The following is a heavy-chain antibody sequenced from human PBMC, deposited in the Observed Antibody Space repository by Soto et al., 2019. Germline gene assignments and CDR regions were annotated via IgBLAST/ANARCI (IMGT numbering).Heavy chain of an antibody. J-gene: IGHJ3*02. Sequence: SETLSLTCTVSGGSISSSSYYWGWIRQPPGKGLEWIGSIYYSGSTYYNPSLKSRVTISVDTSKNQFSLKLSSVTAADTAVYYCARRCRRSSTSCYVSAFDIWGQGTMVTVSS. CDR1: GGSISSSSYY. CDR2: IYYSGST. D-gene: IGHD2-2*01. V-gene: IGHV4-39*01. CDR3: ARRCRRSSTSCYVSAFDI.